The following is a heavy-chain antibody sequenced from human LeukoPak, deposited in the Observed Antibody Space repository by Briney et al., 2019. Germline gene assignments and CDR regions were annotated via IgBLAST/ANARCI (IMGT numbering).Heavy chain of an antibody. CDR3: ARDRGPRTGFMVREAYDY. CDR2: INNDGSGT. Sequence: GGSLRLSCAASGFTFTSFWMHWVRQAPGQGLVWVSRINNDGSGTSYADSVKGRFTISRDNAKKTLYLQMSSLRAEDTAVYYCARDRGPRTGFMVREAYDYWGQGTLVTVSS. V-gene: IGHV3-74*01. J-gene: IGHJ4*02. D-gene: IGHD3-10*01. CDR1: GFTFTSFW.